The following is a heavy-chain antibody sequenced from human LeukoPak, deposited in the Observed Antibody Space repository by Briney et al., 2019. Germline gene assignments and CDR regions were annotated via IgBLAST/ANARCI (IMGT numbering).Heavy chain of an antibody. CDR2: ISYIGST. CDR1: DDSFSSHY. V-gene: IGHV4-59*11. J-gene: IGHJ3*02. Sequence: SETLSLTCAVSDDSFSSHYWTWIRQPPGKGLEWIGYISYIGSTNYNPSLKSRVTISIDTSKNQFSLKLTSVTAADTAMYYCARDLVTVTKGFDIWGQGTMVSVSS. CDR3: ARDLVTVTKGFDI. D-gene: IGHD4-17*01.